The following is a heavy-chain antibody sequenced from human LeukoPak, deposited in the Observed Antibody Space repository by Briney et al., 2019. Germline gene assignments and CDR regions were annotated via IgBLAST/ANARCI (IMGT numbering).Heavy chain of an antibody. CDR2: ISGSGGST. V-gene: IGHV3-23*01. D-gene: IGHD3-22*01. CDR3: AEPEGGYYDIRPD. J-gene: IGHJ4*02. Sequence: GGSLRLSCAASGFTFSSYAMSWVRQAPGKGPEWVSAISGSGGSTYYADSVKGRFTISRDNSKNTLYLQMNSLRAEDTAVYYCAEPEGGYYDIRPDWGQGTLVTVSS. CDR1: GFTFSSYA.